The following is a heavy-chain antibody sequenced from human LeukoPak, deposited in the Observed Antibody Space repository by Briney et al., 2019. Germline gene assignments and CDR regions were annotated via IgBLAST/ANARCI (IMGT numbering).Heavy chain of an antibody. CDR2: INPNAGST. CDR1: GYTFTSYY. CDR3: ARDQQYSPGYVY. Sequence: ASVKVSCKASGYTFTSYYMHWVRQAPGQGLEWMGIINPNAGSTTYAEKFQARVKMTSDTSTGTVYMGLSRLRSEDTAVYFCARDQQYSPGYVYWGQGTLVTVSS. J-gene: IGHJ4*02. V-gene: IGHV1-46*01. D-gene: IGHD2-8*02.